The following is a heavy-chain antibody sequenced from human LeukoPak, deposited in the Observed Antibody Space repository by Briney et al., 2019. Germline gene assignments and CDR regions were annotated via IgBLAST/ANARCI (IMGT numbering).Heavy chain of an antibody. Sequence: GRSLRLSCAPSGFTFSRHGMHWVRQAPGKGLEWVAIISNDGSRKYYAHSVEGRFTISRDNAKNLLYLQMNSLRAEDTAVYYCAPGIAAHWGQGTLVTVSS. CDR2: ISNDGSRK. CDR3: APGIAAH. CDR1: GFTFSRHG. D-gene: IGHD6-25*01. V-gene: IGHV3-30*03. J-gene: IGHJ4*02.